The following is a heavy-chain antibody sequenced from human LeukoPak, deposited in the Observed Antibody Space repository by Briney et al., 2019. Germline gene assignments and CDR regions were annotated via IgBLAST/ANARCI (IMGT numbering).Heavy chain of an antibody. CDR2: INHSGST. CDR1: GGSFSGYY. CDR3: ARDRGSPKTYYYGMDV. Sequence: PSETLSLTCAVYGGSFSGYYWSWIRQPPGKGLEWIGEINHSGSTNYNPSLKSRVTISVDTSKNQFSLKLSSVTAADTAVYYCARDRGSPKTYYYGMDVWGQGTTVTVSS. D-gene: IGHD3-10*01. V-gene: IGHV4-34*01. J-gene: IGHJ6*02.